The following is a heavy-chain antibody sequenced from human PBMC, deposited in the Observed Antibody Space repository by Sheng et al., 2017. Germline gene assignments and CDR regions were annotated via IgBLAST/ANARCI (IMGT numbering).Heavy chain of an antibody. V-gene: IGHV3-21*01. CDR1: GFTFSSYS. CDR2: ISSSSSYI. J-gene: IGHJ4*02. D-gene: IGHD3-22*01. Sequence: EVQLVESGGGLVKPGGSLRLSCAASGFTFSSYSMNWVRQAPGKGLEWVSSISSSSSYIYYADSVKGRFTISRDNAKNSLYLQMNSLRAEDTAVYYCARAGGYYQVYFDYWGQGTLVTVSS. CDR3: ARAGGYYQVYFDY.